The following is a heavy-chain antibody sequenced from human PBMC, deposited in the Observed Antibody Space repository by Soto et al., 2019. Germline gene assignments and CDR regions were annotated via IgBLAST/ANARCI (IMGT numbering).Heavy chain of an antibody. Sequence: PGESLKISCKGSGYTFTSYWISWVRQMPGEGLEWMGAIYPGDSDTRYSPSFQGQVTISADKSISTAYMQWSSLQASDTAVYYCARDMHAGFTHYFDPWGQGTLVTVSS. D-gene: IGHD1-26*01. CDR1: GYTFTSYW. V-gene: IGHV5-51*01. J-gene: IGHJ5*02. CDR2: IYPGDSDT. CDR3: ARDMHAGFTHYFDP.